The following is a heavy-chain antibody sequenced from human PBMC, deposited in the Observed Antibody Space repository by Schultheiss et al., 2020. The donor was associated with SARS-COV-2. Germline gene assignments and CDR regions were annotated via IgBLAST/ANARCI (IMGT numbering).Heavy chain of an antibody. Sequence: SETLSLTCTVSGGSISSYYWSWIRQPPGKGLEWIGSIYYSGSTYYNPSLKSRVTISVDTSKNQFSLKLSSVTAADTAVYYCARGGDYGRGFDPWGRGTLVTVSS. V-gene: IGHV4-59*01. D-gene: IGHD4-17*01. CDR3: ARGGDYGRGFDP. CDR2: IYYSGST. J-gene: IGHJ5*02. CDR1: GGSISSYY.